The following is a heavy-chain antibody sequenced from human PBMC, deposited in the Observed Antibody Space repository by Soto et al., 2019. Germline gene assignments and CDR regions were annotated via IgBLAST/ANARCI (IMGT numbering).Heavy chain of an antibody. CDR3: SRRLVDTVVRAVFPYKTYYSYGLDV. J-gene: IGHJ6*02. Sequence: QVQLEQSGAEVKKPGASVKVSCKTSGYTFTSDDINWVRQAAGQGLEWIGWMNPNSGNTGYAQKFQGRVTMTRNTSISTAYMELSSLRSEDTAVYYCSRRLVDTVVRAVFPYKTYYSYGLDVWGQGTTVTVSS. CDR2: MNPNSGNT. V-gene: IGHV1-8*01. D-gene: IGHD3-10*01. CDR1: GYTFTSDD.